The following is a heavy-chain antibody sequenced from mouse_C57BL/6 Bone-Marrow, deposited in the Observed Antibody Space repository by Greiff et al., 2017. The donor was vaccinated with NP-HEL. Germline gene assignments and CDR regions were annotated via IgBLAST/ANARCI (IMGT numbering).Heavy chain of an antibody. Sequence: EVNVVESGGGLVKPGGSLKLSCAASGFTFSDYGMHWVRQAPEKGLEWVAYISSGSSTIYYADTVKGRFTISRDNAKTTLFLQMTSLRSEDTAMYYCARPYDYDGRGFAYWGQGTLVTVSA. CDR1: GFTFSDYG. CDR3: ARPYDYDGRGFAY. J-gene: IGHJ3*01. CDR2: ISSGSSTI. V-gene: IGHV5-17*01. D-gene: IGHD2-4*01.